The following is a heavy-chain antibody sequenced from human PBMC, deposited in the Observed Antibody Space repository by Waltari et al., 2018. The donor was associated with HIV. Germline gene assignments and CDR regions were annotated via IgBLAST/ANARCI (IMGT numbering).Heavy chain of an antibody. CDR2: IYYSGST. V-gene: IGHV4-39*01. CDR1: GGSISSSSYY. D-gene: IGHD6-19*01. Sequence: QLQLQESGPGLVKPSETLSLTCTVSGGSISSSSYYWGWIRQPPGKGLEWIGSIYYSGSTYYNPSLKSRVTISVDTSKNQFSLKLSSVTAADTAVYYCARHDSSGWENDAFDIWGQGTMVTVSS. CDR3: ARHDSSGWENDAFDI. J-gene: IGHJ3*02.